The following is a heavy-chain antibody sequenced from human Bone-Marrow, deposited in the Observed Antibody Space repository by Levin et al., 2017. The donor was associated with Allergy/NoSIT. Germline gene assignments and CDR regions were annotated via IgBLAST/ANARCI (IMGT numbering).Heavy chain of an antibody. J-gene: IGHJ4*02. V-gene: IGHV1-8*01. CDR1: GYTFTNYD. CDR3: ARGVYAFGLPSQIDY. D-gene: IGHD2-8*01. Sequence: GASVKVSCKASGYTFTNYDINWVRQATGQGLEWMGWMNPKSGNTGYAQNFQGRLTMTRNTSINTAYMELSSLRSEDTAVYYCARGVYAFGLPSQIDYWGQGTLVTVSS. CDR2: MNPKSGNT.